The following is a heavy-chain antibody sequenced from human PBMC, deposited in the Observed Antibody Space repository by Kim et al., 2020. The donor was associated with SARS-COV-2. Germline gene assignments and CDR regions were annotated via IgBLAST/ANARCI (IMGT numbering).Heavy chain of an antibody. CDR2: ISYDGSNK. V-gene: IGHV3-30*04. D-gene: IGHD3-10*01. Sequence: GGSLRLSCAASGFTFSSYAMHWVRQAPGKGLEWVAVISYDGSNKYYADSVKGRFTISRDNSKNTLYVQMNSLRAEDTAVYYCARNSGSNAFDIWGQGTMVTVSS. CDR1: GFTFSSYA. CDR3: ARNSGSNAFDI. J-gene: IGHJ3*02.